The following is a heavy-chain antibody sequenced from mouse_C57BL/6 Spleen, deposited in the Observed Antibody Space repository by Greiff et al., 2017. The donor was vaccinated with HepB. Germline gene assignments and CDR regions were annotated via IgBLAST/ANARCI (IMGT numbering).Heavy chain of an antibody. D-gene: IGHD1-1*01. V-gene: IGHV1-82*01. CDR1: GYAFSSSW. Sequence: VQLQQSGPELVKPGASVKISCKASGYAFSSSWMNWVKQRPGKGLEWIGRIYPGDGDTNYNGKFKGKATLTADKSSSTAYMQLSSLTSEDSAVYFWAREEVYYYGSSSWFAYWGQGTLVTVSA. CDR3: AREEVYYYGSSSWFAY. J-gene: IGHJ3*01. CDR2: IYPGDGDT.